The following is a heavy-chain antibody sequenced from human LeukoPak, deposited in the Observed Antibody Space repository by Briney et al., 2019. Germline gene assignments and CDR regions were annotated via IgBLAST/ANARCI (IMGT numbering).Heavy chain of an antibody. CDR2: ISWNSGSI. J-gene: IGHJ6*02. CDR3: AKDTSAGRAYYYGMDV. Sequence: GGSLRLSCAASGFTFDDYAMHWVRQAPGKGLEWVSGISWNSGSIGYADSVKGRFTISRDNAKNSLYLQMNSLRAEDTALYYCAKDTSAGRAYYYGMDVWGQGTTVTVSS. D-gene: IGHD6-19*01. V-gene: IGHV3-9*01. CDR1: GFTFDDYA.